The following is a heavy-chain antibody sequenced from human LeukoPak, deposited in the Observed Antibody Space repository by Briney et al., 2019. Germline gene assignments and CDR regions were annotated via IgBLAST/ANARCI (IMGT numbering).Heavy chain of an antibody. V-gene: IGHV1-18*01. CDR3: ARDVGAYDILTGYPYYYYYGMDV. D-gene: IGHD3-9*01. CDR1: GYTFTSYG. CDR2: ISAYNGNT. J-gene: IGHJ6*02. Sequence: GASVKVSCKASGYTFTSYGIGWVRQAPGQGLEWMGWISAYNGNTNYAQKLQGRVTMTTDTSTSTAYMELRSLRSDDTAVYYCARDVGAYDILTGYPYYYYYGMDVWGQGTTVTVSS.